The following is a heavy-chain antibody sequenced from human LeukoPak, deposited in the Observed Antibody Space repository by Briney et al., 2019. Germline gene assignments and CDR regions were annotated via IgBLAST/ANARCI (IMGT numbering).Heavy chain of an antibody. CDR3: ARVYTGGWYSRRRSSHAFDI. J-gene: IGHJ3*02. CDR1: GFTFSSYS. CDR2: ISGSSSYI. V-gene: IGHV3-21*01. Sequence: GGSLRLSCAASGFTFSSYSMNWVRQAPGKGLEWVSSISGSSSYIYYADSVKGRFTISRDNAKNSLYLQMNSLRAEDTAVYYCARVYTGGWYSRRRSSHAFDIWGQGTMVTVSS. D-gene: IGHD6-19*01.